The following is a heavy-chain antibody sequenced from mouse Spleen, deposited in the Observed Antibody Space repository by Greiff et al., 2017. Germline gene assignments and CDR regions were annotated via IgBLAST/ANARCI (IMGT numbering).Heavy chain of an antibody. D-gene: IGHD3-2*01. J-gene: IGHJ3*01. CDR1: GYTFTSYW. CDR3: ARSSDSSGYYGFAY. CDR2: IDPSDSYT. Sequence: QVQLQQPGAELVRPGTSVKLSCKASGYTFTSYWMHWVKQRPGQGLEWIGVIDPSDSYTNYNQKFKGKATLTVDTSSSTAYMQLSSLTSEDSAVYYCARSSDSSGYYGFAYWGQGTLVTVSA. V-gene: IGHV1-59*01.